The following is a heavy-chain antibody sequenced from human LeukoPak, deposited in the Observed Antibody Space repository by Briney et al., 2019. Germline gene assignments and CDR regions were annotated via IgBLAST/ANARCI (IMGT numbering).Heavy chain of an antibody. J-gene: IGHJ4*02. D-gene: IGHD3-10*01. CDR1: GYSISSGYY. Sequence: SETLSLTCAVSGYSISSGYYWGWIRQPPGKGLEWIGSIYHSGSTYYNSSLKSRVTISVDTSKNQFSLKLSSVTAADTAVYYCARDRGSGSYYFDYWGQGTLVTVSS. V-gene: IGHV4-38-2*02. CDR3: ARDRGSGSYYFDY. CDR2: IYHSGST.